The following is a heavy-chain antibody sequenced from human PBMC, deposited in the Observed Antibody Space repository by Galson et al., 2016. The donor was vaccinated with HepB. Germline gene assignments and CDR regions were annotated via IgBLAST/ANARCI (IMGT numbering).Heavy chain of an antibody. V-gene: IGHV4-61*01. CDR2: IYYSGST. Sequence: TLSLTCTVSGGSVNSASYYWSWIRQPPGKGLEWIGYIYYSGSTNYNPSLESRVTISLDTSKNQFSLKLNSVTAADTAVYFCAREKMVPTIVAAFDIWGQGTMVTVSS. J-gene: IGHJ3*02. CDR3: AREKMVPTIVAAFDI. CDR1: GGSVNSASYY. D-gene: IGHD5-24*01.